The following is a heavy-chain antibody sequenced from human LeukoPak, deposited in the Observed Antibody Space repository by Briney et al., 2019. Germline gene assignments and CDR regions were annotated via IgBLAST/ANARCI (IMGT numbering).Heavy chain of an antibody. J-gene: IGHJ4*02. CDR2: IHTSGNT. Sequence: PSQTLSLTCTVSGGSISSGSYCWSWIRQPAGKGLEWIGHIHTSGNTNYNPSLKSRVTISVDTSKNQFSLKLSSVTAADTAVYYCARARPRIQIWLRPDNFDYWGQGTLVTVSS. CDR3: ARARPRIQIWLRPDNFDY. CDR1: GGSISSGSYC. V-gene: IGHV4-61*09. D-gene: IGHD5-18*01.